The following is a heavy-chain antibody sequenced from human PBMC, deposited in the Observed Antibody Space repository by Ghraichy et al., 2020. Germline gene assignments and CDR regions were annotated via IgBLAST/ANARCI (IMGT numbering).Heavy chain of an antibody. CDR3: ARDLSSGYTVDY. V-gene: IGHV3-48*02. CDR1: GFAFSTYN. Sequence: GESLNISCAASGFAFSTYNMNWVRQAPGKGLEWVSYISSSSSSTIYYVDSVKGRFTISRDNAKNSLYLQMNSLRDEDTAVYYCARDLSSGYTVDYWGQGTLVTVSS. D-gene: IGHD3-22*01. CDR2: ISSSSSSTI. J-gene: IGHJ4*02.